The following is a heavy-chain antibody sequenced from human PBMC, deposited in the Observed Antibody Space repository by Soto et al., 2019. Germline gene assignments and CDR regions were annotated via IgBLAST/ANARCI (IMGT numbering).Heavy chain of an antibody. D-gene: IGHD6-13*01. Sequence: GGSLRLSCAASGFSFSSYVMAWVRQAPGKGLEWVSAMSGSGGSTYYPDSVKGRFTISRDNSENTLHLQMSSLRAEDTAVYYCAKASDSSWPYYFDSRGPGTLVTVSS. V-gene: IGHV3-23*01. CDR2: MSGSGGST. J-gene: IGHJ4*02. CDR3: AKASDSSWPYYFDS. CDR1: GFSFSSYV.